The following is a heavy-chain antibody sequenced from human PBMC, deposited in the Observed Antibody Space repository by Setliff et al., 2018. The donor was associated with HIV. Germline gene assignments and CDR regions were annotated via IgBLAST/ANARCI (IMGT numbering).Heavy chain of an antibody. Sequence: PSETLSLTCTVSGGSIGSTTYYWGWMRQPPGKGLEWIGSIHSSGTTYYNPSLKSRVAISVDTSRSQFSLKLSSVTAADTAVYYCARDNRVMALNYYYYYMDVWGKGTTVTVSS. V-gene: IGHV4-39*07. CDR2: IHSSGTT. D-gene: IGHD2-21*01. CDR1: GGSIGSTTYY. CDR3: ARDNRVMALNYYYYYMDV. J-gene: IGHJ6*03.